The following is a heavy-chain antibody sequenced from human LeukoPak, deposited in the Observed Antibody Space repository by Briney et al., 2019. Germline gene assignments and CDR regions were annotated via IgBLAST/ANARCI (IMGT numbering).Heavy chain of an antibody. V-gene: IGHV3-33*01. Sequence: GRSLRFSCAASGFIFSTYGMHWVRQAPGKGLEWVALIWYDGSDEHYADSVKGRFTISRDNSRNTLYLQMNSLRVEDTAVYYCVRDRITMVRGVRNWFDPWGQGTLVTVSS. CDR1: GFIFSTYG. CDR2: IWYDGSDE. J-gene: IGHJ5*02. D-gene: IGHD3-10*01. CDR3: VRDRITMVRGVRNWFDP.